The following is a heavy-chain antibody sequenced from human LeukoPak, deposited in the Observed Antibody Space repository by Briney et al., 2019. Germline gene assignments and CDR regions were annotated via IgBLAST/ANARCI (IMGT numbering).Heavy chain of an antibody. V-gene: IGHV1-8*03. Sequence: ASVKVSCKASGGTFSSYAISWVRQAPGQGLEWMGWMNPNSGNTGYAQKFQGRVTITRNTSISTAYMELSSLRSEDTAVYYCARGGTIFGVAEYYYYYYMDVWGKGTTVTVSS. CDR3: ARGGTIFGVAEYYYYYYMDV. CDR1: GGTFSSYA. D-gene: IGHD3-3*01. J-gene: IGHJ6*03. CDR2: MNPNSGNT.